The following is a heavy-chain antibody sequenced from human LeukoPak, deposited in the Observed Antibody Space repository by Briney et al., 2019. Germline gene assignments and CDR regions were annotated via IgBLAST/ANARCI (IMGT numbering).Heavy chain of an antibody. J-gene: IGHJ2*01. Sequence: SETLSLTCTVSGGSISSYYWSWIRQPAGKGLEWIGRIYTSGSTNYNPSLKSRVTMSVDTSKNQFSLKLSSVTAADTAVYYCARDRGQLWLQIWYFDLWGRGTLVTVSS. CDR2: IYTSGST. CDR3: ARDRGQLWLQIWYFDL. CDR1: GGSISSYY. D-gene: IGHD5-18*01. V-gene: IGHV4-4*07.